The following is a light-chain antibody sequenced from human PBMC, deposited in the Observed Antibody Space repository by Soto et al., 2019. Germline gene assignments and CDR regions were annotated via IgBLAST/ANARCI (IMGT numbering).Light chain of an antibody. CDR2: DVS. J-gene: IGKJ5*01. CDR1: QSVSSN. V-gene: IGKV3-11*01. CDR3: QQRGT. Sequence: EIVMTQSPATLSVSPGERSTLSCRASQSVSSNLAWYQQKPGQAPTLLIYDVSNRASGIPARFSGSGSGTDFTLTIRSLEPEDFAVYYCQQRGTFGQGTRLEIK.